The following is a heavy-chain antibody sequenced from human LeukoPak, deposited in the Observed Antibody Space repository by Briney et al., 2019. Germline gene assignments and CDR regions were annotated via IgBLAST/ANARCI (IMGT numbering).Heavy chain of an antibody. CDR2: ISSSSSTI. CDR1: GFTFSSYS. CDR3: AKSRGGLELSFDY. V-gene: IGHV3-48*04. D-gene: IGHD1-7*01. J-gene: IGHJ4*02. Sequence: PGGSLRLSCAGSGFTFSSYSMNWVRQAPGKGLEWVSYISSSSSTIYYADSVKGRFTISRDNAKNSLYLQMNSLRAEDTAVYYCAKSRGGLELSFDYWGQGTLVTVSS.